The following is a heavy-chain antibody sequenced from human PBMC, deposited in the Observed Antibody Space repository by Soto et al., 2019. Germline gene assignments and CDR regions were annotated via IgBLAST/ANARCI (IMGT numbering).Heavy chain of an antibody. CDR3: ARSYGDY. CDR2: MYFGGSF. Sequence: TVSCASVSTGYWSWRRQPPGKGLEWIGFMYFGGSFNYNPSLASRVSMSVETSTNQFFLKVTSVTAPESAVYSCARSYGDYGG. V-gene: IGHV4-59*02. D-gene: IGHD1-26*01. CDR1: CASVSTGY. J-gene: IGHJ4*01.